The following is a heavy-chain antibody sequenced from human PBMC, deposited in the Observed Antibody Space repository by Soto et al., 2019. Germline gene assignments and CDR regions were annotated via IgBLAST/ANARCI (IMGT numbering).Heavy chain of an antibody. CDR3: ARFAGATSDF. D-gene: IGHD3-10*01. J-gene: IGHJ4*02. V-gene: IGHV4-59*12. Sequence: PSETLSLTCTVSGGSISSYYWSWIRQPPGKGLEWIGYIYYTGSTNYNPSLKSRVTMSVDTSKKQFSLKLSSVTAADTAMYYCARFAGATSDFWGQGTLVTVSS. CDR1: GGSISSYY. CDR2: IYYTGST.